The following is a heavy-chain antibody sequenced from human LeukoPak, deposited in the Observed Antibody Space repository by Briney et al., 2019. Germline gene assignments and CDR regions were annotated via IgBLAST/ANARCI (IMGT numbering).Heavy chain of an antibody. CDR1: GYTFTSYG. V-gene: IGHV1-18*01. CDR3: VRGGVLSGGLVV. J-gene: IGHJ6*02. D-gene: IGHD3-10*01. CDR2: ISPNDGNT. Sequence: ASVKVSCKASGYTFTSYGISWVRQAPGQGLEWMGWISPNDGNTNYAQKLQGRVTMTTDASTTTAYMELRSLRSDDTAVYYCVRGGVLSGGLVVWGQGTTVTVSS.